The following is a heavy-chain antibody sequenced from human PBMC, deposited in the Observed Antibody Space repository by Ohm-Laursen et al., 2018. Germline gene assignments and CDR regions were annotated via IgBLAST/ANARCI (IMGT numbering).Heavy chain of an antibody. V-gene: IGHV2-70*11. Sequence: TLSLTCIVSGGSISSYYWSWIRQPAGKGLEWLARIDWDDDKYYRTSLKTRLTISKDTSKNQVVLTMTNMDPVDTATYYCARIRSYYDSSGYDYWYFDLWGRGTLVTVSS. CDR3: ARIRSYYDSSGYDYWYFDL. CDR2: IDWDDDK. J-gene: IGHJ2*01. CDR1: GGSISSYY. D-gene: IGHD3-22*01.